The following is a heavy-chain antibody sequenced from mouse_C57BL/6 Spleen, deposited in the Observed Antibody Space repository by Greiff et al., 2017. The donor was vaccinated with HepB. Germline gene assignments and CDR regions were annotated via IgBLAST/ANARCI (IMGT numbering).Heavy chain of an antibody. CDR3: ARRGTTVVATDYAMDY. J-gene: IGHJ4*01. D-gene: IGHD1-1*01. Sequence: QVQLKQSGAELVKPGASVKLSCKASGYTFTSYWMHWVKQRPGRGLEWIGRIDPNSGGTKYNEKFKSKATLTVDKPSSTAYMQLSSLTSEDSAVYYCARRGTTVVATDYAMDYWGQGTSVTVSS. CDR2: IDPNSGGT. CDR1: GYTFTSYW. V-gene: IGHV1-72*01.